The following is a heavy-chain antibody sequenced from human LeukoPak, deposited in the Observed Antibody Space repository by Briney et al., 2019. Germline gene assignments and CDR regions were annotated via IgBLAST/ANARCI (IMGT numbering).Heavy chain of an antibody. CDR2: VYASGST. CDR3: ARAGGYGDYINWFDP. Sequence: SQTLSLTCTVSGGSISSGSHYWSWIRQPAGKGLEYLERVYASGSTNYNPSLKSRVTISVDTSKNQFSLRLSSVTAADTAIYYCARAGGYGDYINWFDPWGQGTLVTVSS. J-gene: IGHJ5*02. V-gene: IGHV4-61*02. CDR1: GGSISSGSHY. D-gene: IGHD4-17*01.